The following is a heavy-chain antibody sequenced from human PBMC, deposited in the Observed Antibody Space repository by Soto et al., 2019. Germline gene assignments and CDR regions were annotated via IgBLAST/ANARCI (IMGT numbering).Heavy chain of an antibody. CDR2: ISDSGGST. J-gene: IGHJ4*02. V-gene: IGHV3-23*01. D-gene: IGHD3-10*01. Sequence: GESLRLSCAASGFTFSTHAMSWVRQAPGKGLEWVSTISDSGGSTYYAASVKGRFTISRDNSKNTLYLLMNSLSAEDTALYYCAKFHGSGTYYNFPDYWGQGTLVTVSS. CDR3: AKFHGSGTYYNFPDY. CDR1: GFTFSTHA.